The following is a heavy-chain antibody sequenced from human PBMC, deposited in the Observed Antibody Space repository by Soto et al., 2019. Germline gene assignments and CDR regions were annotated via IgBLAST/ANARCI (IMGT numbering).Heavy chain of an antibody. Sequence: EVQLLESGGGLIQPGGSLRLSCAASGFTFSSYAMSWVRQAPGRRLEWVSIISGGIDTSYHAGSVGGRFSISRDDSKNTVYLQMNNLRAEDTALYYCAKATLGTCSGATCYYFDSWGQGTPVTVSS. J-gene: IGHJ4*02. V-gene: IGHV3-23*01. CDR2: ISGGIDTS. D-gene: IGHD2-15*01. CDR3: AKATLGTCSGATCYYFDS. CDR1: GFTFSSYA.